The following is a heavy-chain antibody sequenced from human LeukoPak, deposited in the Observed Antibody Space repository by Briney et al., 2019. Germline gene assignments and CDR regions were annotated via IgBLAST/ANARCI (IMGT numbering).Heavy chain of an antibody. Sequence: GESLRLSCAASGFTFSDYWMSWVRQAPGKGLEWVANIQQDGSEKYYVDSVKGRFTISRDNAKKSLFLQASSLRGEDTAVYYCARDRGFSYGIDFWGQGTLVTVSS. J-gene: IGHJ4*02. CDR1: GFTFSDYW. CDR3: ARDRGFSYGIDF. D-gene: IGHD5-18*01. CDR2: IQQDGSEK. V-gene: IGHV3-7*04.